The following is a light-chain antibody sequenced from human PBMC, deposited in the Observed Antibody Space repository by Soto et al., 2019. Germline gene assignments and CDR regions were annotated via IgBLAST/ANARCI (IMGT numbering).Light chain of an antibody. Sequence: QSALTQPASVSGSPGQSITISCTGTSSDVGGYKYVSWYQQHPDKAPKLIIFEVSNRPSGISSRFSGSKSGNTASLTISGLQAEDEADYYCCSYAGSYVFGGGTQLTVL. J-gene: IGLJ3*02. CDR2: EVS. CDR1: SSDVGGYKY. V-gene: IGLV2-14*01. CDR3: CSYAGSYV.